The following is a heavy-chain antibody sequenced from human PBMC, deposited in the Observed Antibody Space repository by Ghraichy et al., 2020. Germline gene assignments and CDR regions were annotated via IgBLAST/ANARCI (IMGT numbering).Heavy chain of an antibody. CDR2: MNPNSGNT. CDR3: ARVPLQQYYDFWSGYYMAASYYYGMDV. Sequence: ASVKVSCKASGYTFTSYDINWVRQATGQGLEWMGWMNPNSGNTGYAQKFQGRVTMTRNTSISTAYMELSSLRSEDTAVYYCARVPLQQYYDFWSGYYMAASYYYGMDVWGQGTTVTVSS. J-gene: IGHJ6*02. CDR1: GYTFTSYD. D-gene: IGHD3-3*01. V-gene: IGHV1-8*01.